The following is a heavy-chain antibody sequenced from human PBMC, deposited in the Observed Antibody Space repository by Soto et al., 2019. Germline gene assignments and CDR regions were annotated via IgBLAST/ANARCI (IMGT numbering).Heavy chain of an antibody. CDR2: IIPIFGTA. CDR3: ARDHHGYRGYDYPNWFDP. D-gene: IGHD5-12*01. CDR1: GGTFSSYA. J-gene: IGHJ5*02. V-gene: IGHV1-69*13. Sequence: SVKVSCKASGGTFSSYAISWVRQAPGQGLEWMGGIIPIFGTANYAQKFQGRVTITADESTSTAYMEMSSLRSEDTAVYYCARDHHGYRGYDYPNWFDPWGQGTLVTVSS.